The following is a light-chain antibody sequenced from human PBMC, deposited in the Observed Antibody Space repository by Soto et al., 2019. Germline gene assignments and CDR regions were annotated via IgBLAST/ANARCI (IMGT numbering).Light chain of an antibody. CDR3: QQSYSTPLT. V-gene: IGKV1-39*01. J-gene: IGKJ4*01. Sequence: DIQMTQFPSSLSASVGDRVTLTCQASQGISNYLNWYQQKLGKAPKLLIYAASSLQSGVPSRFSGSGSGTDFTLTISSLQPEDFATYYCQQSYSTPLTFGGGTKVEI. CDR2: AAS. CDR1: QGISNY.